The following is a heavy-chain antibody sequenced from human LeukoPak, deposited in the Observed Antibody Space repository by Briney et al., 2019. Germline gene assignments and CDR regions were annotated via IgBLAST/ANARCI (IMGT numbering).Heavy chain of an antibody. Sequence: SETLSLTCTVSGGSISSGDYYLSWIRQPPGKGLGWIGYIYYSGSTYYNPSLKSRVTISVNTSKNQFSLKLSSVTAADTAVYYCARGNSGYDFFFVGNFDYWGQGTLVTVSS. V-gene: IGHV4-30-4*08. CDR1: GGSISSGDYY. D-gene: IGHD5-12*01. CDR2: IYYSGST. J-gene: IGHJ4*02. CDR3: ARGNSGYDFFFVGNFDY.